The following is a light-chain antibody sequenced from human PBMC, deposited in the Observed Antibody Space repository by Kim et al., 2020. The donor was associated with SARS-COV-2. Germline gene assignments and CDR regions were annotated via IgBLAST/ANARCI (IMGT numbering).Light chain of an antibody. Sequence: SPGESATLSCRASQSVRNDLAWYQQTPGRAPRLLIHGASTRATGIPGRFSGSGSGTEFTLTISSLQSEDFAVYYCQQYDDWPPWTFGQGTKVEIK. CDR1: QSVRND. V-gene: IGKV3-15*01. J-gene: IGKJ1*01. CDR3: QQYDDWPPWT. CDR2: GAS.